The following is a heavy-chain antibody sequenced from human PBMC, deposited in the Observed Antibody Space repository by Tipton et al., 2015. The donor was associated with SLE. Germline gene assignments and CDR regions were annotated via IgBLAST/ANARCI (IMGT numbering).Heavy chain of an antibody. V-gene: IGHV3-48*01. D-gene: IGHD2-21*01. CDR3: SRDLIQGQEY. Sequence: SLRLSCAASGFTFSSYSMNWVRQAPGKGLEWVSYISSSSSTIYYADSVKGRFTISRDNAKNSLYLQMNSLRAEDTAVYYCSRDLIQGQEYWGQGALVTVSS. CDR1: GFTFSSYS. J-gene: IGHJ4*02. CDR2: ISSSSSTI.